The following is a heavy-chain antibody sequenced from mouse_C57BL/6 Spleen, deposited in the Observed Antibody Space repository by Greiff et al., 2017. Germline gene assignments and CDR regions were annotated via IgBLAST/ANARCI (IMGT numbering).Heavy chain of an antibody. CDR1: GYTFTSYW. CDR3: ARDYDGEGCYYFDY. J-gene: IGHJ2*01. Sequence: QVQLQQSGADLVKPGASLKMSCKASGYTFTSYWITWVKQRPGQGLEWIGDIYPGSGSTNYNEKFKSKATLTVDTSSSTAYMQLSSLTSEDSAVYYCARDYDGEGCYYFDYWGQGTTLTVSS. V-gene: IGHV1-55*01. CDR2: IYPGSGST. D-gene: IGHD2-4*01.